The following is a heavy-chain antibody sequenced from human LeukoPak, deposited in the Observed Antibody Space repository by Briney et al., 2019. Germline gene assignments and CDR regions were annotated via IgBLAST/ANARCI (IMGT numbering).Heavy chain of an antibody. J-gene: IGHJ4*02. Sequence: GGSLRLSCAASGFSFSDYYMSWIRQAPGKGLEWVSYISSSSSTIYYADSVKGRFTISRDNAKNSLYLQMNSLRAEDTAVYYCARDRSPGGGATHFDNWGQGTLVAVSS. CDR3: ARDRSPGGGATHFDN. CDR1: GFSFSDYY. D-gene: IGHD1-26*01. V-gene: IGHV3-11*04. CDR2: ISSSSSTI.